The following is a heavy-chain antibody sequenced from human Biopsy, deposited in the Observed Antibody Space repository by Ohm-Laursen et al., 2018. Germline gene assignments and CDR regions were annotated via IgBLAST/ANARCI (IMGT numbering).Heavy chain of an antibody. V-gene: IGHV1-2*02. J-gene: IGHJ4*02. Sequence: ASVKVSCKTSGFSFTGYYIHRVRQAPGQGLEWMGWISPKSGDTNYAHKFQGNITMTRDTSMSTAYMEMSRLRCDDTAVYYCALQSVAQMKNFDYWGQGTLVTVSS. CDR3: ALQSVAQMKNFDY. D-gene: IGHD6-19*01. CDR2: ISPKSGDT. CDR1: GFSFTGYY.